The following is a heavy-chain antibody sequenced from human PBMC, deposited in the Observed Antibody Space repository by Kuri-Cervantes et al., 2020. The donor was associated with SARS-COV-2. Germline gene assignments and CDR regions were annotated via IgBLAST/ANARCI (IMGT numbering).Heavy chain of an antibody. D-gene: IGHD2-2*01. Sequence: ASXXXSXXXXGXXXXSYGISWVRQAPGQGPEWMGWISAYNGNTNYAQKLQGRVTMTTDTSTSTAYMELRSLRSDDTAVYYCARTRNIYCSSTSCYVGYGMDVWGQGTTVTVSS. CDR2: ISAYNGNT. J-gene: IGHJ6*02. CDR1: GXXXXSYG. CDR3: ARTRNIYCSSTSCYVGYGMDV. V-gene: IGHV1-18*01.